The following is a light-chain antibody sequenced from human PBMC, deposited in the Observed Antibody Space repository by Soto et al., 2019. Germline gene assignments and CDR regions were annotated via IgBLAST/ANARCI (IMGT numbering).Light chain of an antibody. Sequence: QSVLTQPASVSGYPGQSITISCTGTSSDIGGYNYVSWYQQHPGKAPKLLIYDVSDRPSGVSNRFSGSKSGNTASLTISGLQAEYEADYYCASYASSNTVVFGGGTKLTV. V-gene: IGLV2-14*03. CDR3: ASYASSNTVV. CDR2: DVS. CDR1: SSDIGGYNY. J-gene: IGLJ3*02.